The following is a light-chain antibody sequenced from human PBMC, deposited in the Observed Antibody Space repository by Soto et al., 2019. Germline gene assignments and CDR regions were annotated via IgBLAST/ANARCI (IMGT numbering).Light chain of an antibody. V-gene: IGKV1-5*01. Sequence: DIQMTQSPSTLGASVGGRGTITCRASQSISSWLAWYQQKPGKAPKLLIYDASSLESGVPSRFSGSGSGTEFTLTISSLQPDDFATYYCQPSYSTPITVGQGTKLEIK. CDR2: DAS. CDR1: QSISSW. J-gene: IGKJ5*01. CDR3: QPSYSTPIT.